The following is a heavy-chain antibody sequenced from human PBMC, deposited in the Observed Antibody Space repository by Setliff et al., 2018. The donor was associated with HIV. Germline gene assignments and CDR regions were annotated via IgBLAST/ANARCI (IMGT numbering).Heavy chain of an antibody. Sequence: ASVKVSCKSSGYTFTSYYMHWVRQAPGQGLEWMGIINPSGGSTSYAQKFQGRVTMTEDTSTDTAYMALSSLRSEDTAMYYCARDQAYSSSWFGAEFFQHWGQGTLVTVSS. V-gene: IGHV1-46*01. CDR2: INPSGGST. D-gene: IGHD6-13*01. J-gene: IGHJ1*01. CDR1: GYTFTSYY. CDR3: ARDQAYSSSWFGAEFFQH.